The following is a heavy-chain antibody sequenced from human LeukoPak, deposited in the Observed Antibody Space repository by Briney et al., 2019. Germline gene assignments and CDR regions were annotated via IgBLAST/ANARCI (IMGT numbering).Heavy chain of an antibody. CDR1: GGSISSYY. CDR3: ARDTRSLGFAP. D-gene: IGHD1-26*01. J-gene: IGHJ5*01. V-gene: IGHV4-59*01. CDR2: IYYSGST. Sequence: NASETLSLTCTVSGGSISSYYWSWIRQPPGKGLEWIGYIYYSGSTNYNPSLKSRVTISVDTSKNQFSLKLSSVTAADTTVYYCARDTRSLGFAPWGQGTLVTVSS.